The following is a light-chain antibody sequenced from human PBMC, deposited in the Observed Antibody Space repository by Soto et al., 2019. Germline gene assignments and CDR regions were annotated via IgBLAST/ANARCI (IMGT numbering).Light chain of an antibody. V-gene: IGKV3-20*01. CDR2: GAS. J-gene: IGKJ1*01. CDR1: QSVTNSF. CDR3: QQYVSSPWA. Sequence: IVLALSPGTLSLSPGERATLQCRASQSVTNSFLAWYQQKPGQAPRLLIYGASRRATGIPDRFTGSGSGTDFTLTISRLEPEDFAVYYCQQYVSSPWAFGQGTKVDIK.